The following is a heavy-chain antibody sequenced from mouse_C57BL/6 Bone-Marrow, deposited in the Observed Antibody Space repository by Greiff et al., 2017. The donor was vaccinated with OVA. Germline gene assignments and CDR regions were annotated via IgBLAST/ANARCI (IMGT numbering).Heavy chain of an antibody. Sequence: QVQLQQPGAELVMPGASVKLSCKASGYTFTSYWMHWVKQRPGQGLEWIGEIDPSDSYTNYTQKFKGKSTLTVDKSSSTAYMQLSSLTAEDFAVYYCAKAASGYFDVWGTGTTVTVSS. J-gene: IGHJ1*03. V-gene: IGHV1-69*01. D-gene: IGHD3-2*02. CDR2: IDPSDSYT. CDR3: AKAASGYFDV. CDR1: GYTFTSYW.